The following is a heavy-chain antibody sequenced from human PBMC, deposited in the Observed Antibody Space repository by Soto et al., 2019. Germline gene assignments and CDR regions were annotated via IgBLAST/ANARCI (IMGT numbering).Heavy chain of an antibody. CDR2: ISHRGAT. Sequence: SETLSLTCSVSGYSIDRGYYWGWIRQAPERGLEWIGSISHRGATSYTPSLKSRAIISLDASNNQFTLRLTSVTVADTDTYSCVRSEYESSGHDDENWGQGTLVTVSS. D-gene: IGHD3-22*01. CDR3: VRSEYESSGHDDEN. CDR1: GYSIDRGYY. J-gene: IGHJ4*02. V-gene: IGHV4-38-2*02.